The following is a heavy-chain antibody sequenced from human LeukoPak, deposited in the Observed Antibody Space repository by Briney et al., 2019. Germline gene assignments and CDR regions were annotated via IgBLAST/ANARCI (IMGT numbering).Heavy chain of an antibody. J-gene: IGHJ3*02. CDR2: ISVYNGNT. D-gene: IGHD3-10*01. CDR3: ARGDRYYGSGSYYHAFDI. CDR1: GYTFTSYG. V-gene: IGHV1-18*01. Sequence: ASVKVSCKASGYTFTSYGISWVRQAPGQGLEWMGWISVYNGNTNYAQKLQGRVTMTTDTSTSTAYMELRSLRSDDTAVYYCARGDRYYGSGSYYHAFDIWGQGTMVTVSS.